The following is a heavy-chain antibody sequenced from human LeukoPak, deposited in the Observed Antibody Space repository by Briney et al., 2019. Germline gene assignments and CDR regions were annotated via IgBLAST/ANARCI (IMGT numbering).Heavy chain of an antibody. V-gene: IGHV4-39*07. Sequence: PSETLSLTCTVSGGSISSSSYYWGWIRQPPGKGLEWIGSIYYSGSTYYNPSLKSRVTISVDTSKNQFSLKLSSVTAADTAVYYCARDFASGDRSVDYWGQGTLVTVSS. J-gene: IGHJ4*02. CDR1: GGSISSSSYY. CDR3: ARDFASGDRSVDY. CDR2: IYYSGST. D-gene: IGHD3-10*01.